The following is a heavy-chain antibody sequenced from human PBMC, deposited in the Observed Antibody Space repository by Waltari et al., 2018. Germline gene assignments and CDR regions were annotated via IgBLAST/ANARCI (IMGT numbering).Heavy chain of an antibody. D-gene: IGHD1-26*01. CDR1: GFTFSNFW. V-gene: IGHV3-7*03. Sequence: EVPLVESGGGLVQPGGSLRLSCAASGFTFSNFWMSWVRQATGRGLEWVANIDQDGSAKYYVDSLKGRFTIPRDNAKNSLYLPMNILRAEDMALYYCAKAIEVGATGGGFDYWGQGTLVTVSS. CDR3: AKAIEVGATGGGFDY. CDR2: IDQDGSAK. J-gene: IGHJ4*02.